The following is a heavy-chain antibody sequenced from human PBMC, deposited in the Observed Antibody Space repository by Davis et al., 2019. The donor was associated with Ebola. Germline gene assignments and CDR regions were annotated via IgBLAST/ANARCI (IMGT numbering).Heavy chain of an antibody. Sequence: PSETLSLTCTVSGGSISSYYWSWIRQPPGKGLEWIGYIYYSGSTNYNPSLKSRVTISVDTSKNQFSLKLSSVTAADTAVYYCARVHDYSRRFDPWGQGTLVTVSS. J-gene: IGHJ5*02. CDR3: ARVHDYSRRFDP. V-gene: IGHV4-59*01. CDR2: IYYSGST. CDR1: GGSISSYY. D-gene: IGHD4-11*01.